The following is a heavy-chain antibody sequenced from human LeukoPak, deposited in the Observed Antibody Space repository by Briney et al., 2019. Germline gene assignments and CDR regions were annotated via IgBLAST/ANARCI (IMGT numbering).Heavy chain of an antibody. D-gene: IGHD2-15*01. Sequence: GASVKVSCKASGYTFTGYYMHWVRQAPGQGLEWMGRINPNSGGTNYAQKVQGRVTMTRDTSISTAYMELSRLRSDDTAVYYCARAPGYCSGGSCYTYYFDYWGQGTLVTVSS. CDR3: ARAPGYCSGGSCYTYYFDY. CDR2: INPNSGGT. J-gene: IGHJ4*02. CDR1: GYTFTGYY. V-gene: IGHV1-2*06.